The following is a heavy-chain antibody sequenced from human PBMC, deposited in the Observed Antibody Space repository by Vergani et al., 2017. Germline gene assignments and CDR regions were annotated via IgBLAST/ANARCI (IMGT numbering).Heavy chain of an antibody. CDR3: ARGRLRFDY. V-gene: IGHV4-59*01. D-gene: IGHD4-17*01. J-gene: IGHJ4*02. CDR2: IYYSGST. Sequence: QVQLQESGPGLVQPSETLSLTCTVSGGSISSYYWSWIRQPPGKGLEWIGYIYYSGSTNYNPSLKSRVTISVDTSKNQFSLKLSSVTAADTAVYYCARGRLRFDYWGQGTLVTVSS. CDR1: GGSISSYY.